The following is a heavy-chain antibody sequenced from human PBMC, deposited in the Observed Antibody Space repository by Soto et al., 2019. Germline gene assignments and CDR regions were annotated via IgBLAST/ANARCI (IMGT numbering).Heavy chain of an antibody. Sequence: GGSLRLSCAASGFTFSSYSMNWVRQAPGKGLEWVSSISSSSSYIYYADSVKGRFTISRDNAKNSLYLQMNSLRAEDTAVYYCARGVAAAGTPVYDYYYYMDVWGKGTTVTVSS. CDR1: GFTFSSYS. CDR2: ISSSSSYI. V-gene: IGHV3-21*01. CDR3: ARGVAAAGTPVYDYYYYMDV. J-gene: IGHJ6*03. D-gene: IGHD6-13*01.